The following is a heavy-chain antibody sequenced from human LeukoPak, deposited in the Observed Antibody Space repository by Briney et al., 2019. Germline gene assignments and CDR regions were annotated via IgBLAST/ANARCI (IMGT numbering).Heavy chain of an antibody. CDR3: ARSLSVVVTAIRGGYYYYYGMDV. Sequence: GGSLRLSCAASGFTFSSYSMNWVRQAPGKGLEWVLYISNSSSTIYYADSVKGRFTISRDNAKNSLYLQMNSLRDEDTAVYYCARSLSVVVTAIRGGYYYYYGMDVWGQGTTVTVSS. J-gene: IGHJ6*02. CDR1: GFTFSSYS. V-gene: IGHV3-48*02. CDR2: ISNSSSTI. D-gene: IGHD2-21*02.